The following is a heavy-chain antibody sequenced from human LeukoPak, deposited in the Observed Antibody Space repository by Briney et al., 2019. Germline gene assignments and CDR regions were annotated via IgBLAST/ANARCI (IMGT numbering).Heavy chain of an antibody. D-gene: IGHD2-21*01. CDR2: IIPVYGAT. V-gene: IGHV1-69*05. J-gene: IGHJ6*03. CDR1: GGSFRIYG. Sequence: ASVKVSCKASGGSFRIYGVTWVRQAPGQGLEWRGGIIPVYGATNYATRLQGRVTITTDEATTTVYMELSSLTSQHTAIYHCATNLLVAYSLPYMHVWGKGPTVPVSS. CDR3: ATNLLVAYSLPYMHV.